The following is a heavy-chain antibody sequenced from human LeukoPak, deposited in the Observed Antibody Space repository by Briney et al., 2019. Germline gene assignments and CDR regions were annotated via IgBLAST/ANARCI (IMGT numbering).Heavy chain of an antibody. J-gene: IGHJ4*02. Sequence: GGSLRLSCAASGFTFSSYAMSWVRQAPGKGLEWVSAISGSGGSTYSADSVKGRFTISRDNSKNTLYLQMNSLRAEATAVYYCAKSPYLFRYLTAPFDYWGQGTLVTVSS. CDR3: AKSPYLFRYLTAPFDY. D-gene: IGHD7-27*01. CDR1: GFTFSSYA. V-gene: IGHV3-23*01. CDR2: ISGSGGST.